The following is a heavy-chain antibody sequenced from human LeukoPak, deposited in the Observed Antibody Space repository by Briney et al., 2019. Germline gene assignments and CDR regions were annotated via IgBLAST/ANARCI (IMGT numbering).Heavy chain of an antibody. D-gene: IGHD2-2*01. Sequence: GGSLRLSCAHPGFTLRSYSMNWVCQAPGKGLEWVSSISSSSSYIYYADSVKGRFTISRDSAKNSLYLQMNSLRAEDTAVYYCARAAAGYCSSASCLKRGYYMDVWGKGTTVTVSS. CDR1: GFTLRSYS. CDR2: ISSSSSYI. V-gene: IGHV3-21*01. J-gene: IGHJ6*03. CDR3: ARAAAGYCSSASCLKRGYYMDV.